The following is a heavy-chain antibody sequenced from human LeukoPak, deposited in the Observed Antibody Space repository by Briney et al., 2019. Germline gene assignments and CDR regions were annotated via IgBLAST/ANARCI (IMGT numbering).Heavy chain of an antibody. CDR1: GGSISSGGYY. D-gene: IGHD3-3*01. V-gene: IGHV4-31*03. CDR3: ARAPVRFLEWSHRIGYYFDY. CDR2: IYYSGST. J-gene: IGHJ4*02. Sequence: PSETLSLTCTVSGGSISSGGYYWSWIRQHPGKGLEWIGYIYYSGSTYYNPSLKSRVTISVDTSKNQFSLKLSSVTAADTAVYYCARAPVRFLEWSHRIGYYFDYWGQGTLVTVSS.